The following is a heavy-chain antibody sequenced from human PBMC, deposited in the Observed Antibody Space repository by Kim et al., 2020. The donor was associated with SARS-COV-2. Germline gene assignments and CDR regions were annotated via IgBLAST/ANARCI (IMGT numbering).Heavy chain of an antibody. J-gene: IGHJ1*01. V-gene: IGHV3-23*01. D-gene: IGHD3-22*01. CDR1: GFTFSSYA. CDR2: ISGSGGST. CDR3: AKEHRRRGYYDSRGGYFQH. Sequence: GGSLRLSCAASGFTFSSYAMSWVRQAPGKGLEWVSAISGSGGSTYYADSVKGRFTISRDNSKNTLYLQMNSLRAEDTAVYYCAKEHRRRGYYDSRGGYFQHWGQGTLVTVSS.